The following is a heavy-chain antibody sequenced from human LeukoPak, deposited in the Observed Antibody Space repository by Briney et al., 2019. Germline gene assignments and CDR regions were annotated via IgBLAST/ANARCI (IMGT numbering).Heavy chain of an antibody. D-gene: IGHD2-2*01. CDR3: ARHIVVVPAAPHFDY. CDR2: ISSSGSTI. CDR1: GFTFSSYE. V-gene: IGHV3-48*03. Sequence: GGSLRLSCAASGFTFSSYEMNWVRQAPGKGLEWVSYISSSGSTIYYADSVKGRFTIYRDNAKNSLYLQMNSLRAEDTAVYYCARHIVVVPAAPHFDYWGQGTLVTVSS. J-gene: IGHJ4*02.